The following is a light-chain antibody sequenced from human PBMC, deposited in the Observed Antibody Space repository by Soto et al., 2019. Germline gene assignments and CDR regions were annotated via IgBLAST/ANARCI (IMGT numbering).Light chain of an antibody. CDR3: QQRSTPLT. CDR2: VAS. Sequence: EIVLTQSPATLSLSPGERATLSCRASQSVSSYLAWYQQKPGQAPRLLIYVASNRATGIPARFSGSGSGTDFTLTISSLEPEDFAVYYCQQRSTPLTFGGGTKVEIK. CDR1: QSVSSY. V-gene: IGKV3-11*01. J-gene: IGKJ4*01.